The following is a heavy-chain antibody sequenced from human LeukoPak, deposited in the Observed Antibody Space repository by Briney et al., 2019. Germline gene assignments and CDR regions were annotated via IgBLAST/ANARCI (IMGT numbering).Heavy chain of an antibody. Sequence: KPSETLSLTCAVSGGSISSSNWWSWVRQPPGKGLEWIGEIYHSGSTNYNPSLKSRVTISVDTSKNQFSLKLSSVTAADTAVYYCARGTVTTAYYYYYYMDVWGKGTTVTISS. CDR2: IYHSGST. CDR1: GGSISSSNW. V-gene: IGHV4-4*02. CDR3: ARGTVTTAYYYYYYMDV. J-gene: IGHJ6*03. D-gene: IGHD4-17*01.